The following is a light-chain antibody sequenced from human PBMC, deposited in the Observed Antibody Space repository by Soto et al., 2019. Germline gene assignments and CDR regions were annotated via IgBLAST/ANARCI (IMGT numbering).Light chain of an antibody. V-gene: IGKV1-5*03. CDR1: QTINSW. Sequence: DIQMTQSPSTLSASVGDRVTITCRASQTINSWLAWYQQKPGKAPKLLISQASTLETGVPSRFSGSGSGTQYTLTIARLQPDDVATYYCQQYSNYPWTFGQGTKVDIK. CDR2: QAS. J-gene: IGKJ1*01. CDR3: QQYSNYPWT.